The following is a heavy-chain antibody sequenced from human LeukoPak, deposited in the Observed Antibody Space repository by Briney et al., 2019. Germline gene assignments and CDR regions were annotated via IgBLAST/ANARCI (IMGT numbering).Heavy chain of an antibody. D-gene: IGHD6-19*01. CDR1: GFTFSSYW. Sequence: GGSLRLTCAASGFTFSSYWMSWVRQAPGKGLEWVANIKQDGSEKYYVDSVKGRFTISRDNAKNSLYLQMNSLRAEDTAVYYCARDGYSNGWSEDWFDPWGQGTLVTVSS. J-gene: IGHJ5*02. CDR3: ARDGYSNGWSEDWFDP. CDR2: IKQDGSEK. V-gene: IGHV3-7*01.